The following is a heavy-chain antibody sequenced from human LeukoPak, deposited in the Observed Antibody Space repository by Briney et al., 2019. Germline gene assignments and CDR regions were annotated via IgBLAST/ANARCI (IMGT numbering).Heavy chain of an antibody. V-gene: IGHV3-9*01. CDR2: ISWNSNSI. CDR1: GFTYSTYA. CDR3: AKEKLGWYFDL. D-gene: IGHD3-10*01. J-gene: IGHJ2*01. Sequence: PGRSLRLSGEASGFTYSTYAMHWVRQAPGKGLEWVSGISWNSNSIGYADSVKGRFTISRDNTRNSLYPQMNSLRAEDTALYYCAKEKLGWYFDLWGRGTLVTVSS.